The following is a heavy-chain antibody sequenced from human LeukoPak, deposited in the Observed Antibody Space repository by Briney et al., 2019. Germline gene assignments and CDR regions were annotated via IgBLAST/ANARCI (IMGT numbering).Heavy chain of an antibody. V-gene: IGHV3-30*03. CDR3: ARDQAAMAPFDY. CDR1: GFTFSSYG. CDR2: ISYDGSNK. D-gene: IGHD5-18*01. Sequence: GRSLRLSCAASGFTFSSYGMHWVRQAPGKGLEWVAVISYDGSNKFYADSVKGRFTISRDNSKNTLSLQMNSLRAEDTAVYYCARDQAAMAPFDYWGQGTLVTVSS. J-gene: IGHJ4*02.